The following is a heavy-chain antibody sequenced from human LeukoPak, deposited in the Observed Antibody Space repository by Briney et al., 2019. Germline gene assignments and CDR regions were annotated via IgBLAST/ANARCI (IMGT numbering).Heavy chain of an antibody. Sequence: GGSLRLSCAASGFTFSSYWMHWVRHAPGKGLEWVSSISSSSSYIYYADSVKGRFTISRDNAKNSLYLQMNSLRAEDTAVYYCARGPYSSSWYDWFDPWGQGTLVTVSS. V-gene: IGHV3-21*01. J-gene: IGHJ5*02. D-gene: IGHD6-13*01. CDR1: GFTFSSYW. CDR2: ISSSSSYI. CDR3: ARGPYSSSWYDWFDP.